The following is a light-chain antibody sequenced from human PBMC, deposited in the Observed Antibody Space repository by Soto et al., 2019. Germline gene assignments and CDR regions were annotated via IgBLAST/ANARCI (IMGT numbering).Light chain of an antibody. CDR3: QSYDSGYG. CDR1: SSNLGATYA. V-gene: IGLV1-40*01. J-gene: IGLJ1*01. Sequence: QSVLTQPPSVSGAPGQRVTISCTGSSSNLGATYAVHWYQQLPGKAPKLLIYDNTNRPSGVPDRFSGSKSGTSASLVIAGLQAEDEADYYCQSYDSGYGFGTGTKLTVL. CDR2: DNT.